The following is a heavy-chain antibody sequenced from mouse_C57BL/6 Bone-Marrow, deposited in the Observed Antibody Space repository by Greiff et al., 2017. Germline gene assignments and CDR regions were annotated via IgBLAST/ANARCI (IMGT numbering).Heavy chain of an antibody. CDR2: IDPENGDT. J-gene: IGHJ3*01. CDR3: TTEGSSPFAY. V-gene: IGHV14-4*01. D-gene: IGHD1-1*01. Sequence: VQLQQSGAELVRPGASVKLSCTASGFNIKDDYMHWVKQRPEQGLEWIGWIDPENGDTEYASKFQGKATITADTSSNTAYLQLSSLTSEDTAVYYWTTEGSSPFAYWGQGTLVTVSA. CDR1: GFNIKDDY.